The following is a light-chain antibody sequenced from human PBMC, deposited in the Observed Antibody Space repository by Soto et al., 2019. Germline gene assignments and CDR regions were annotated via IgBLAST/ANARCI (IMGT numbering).Light chain of an antibody. CDR2: EVT. CDR1: SSDVGGYNY. V-gene: IGLV2-14*01. J-gene: IGLJ2*01. Sequence: QSVLTQPASVPGSPGQSITISCTGTSSDVGGYNYVSWYQQHPGKAPKLVIYEVTKRPSGVSNRFSGSKSGNTASLTISGLQAEDETDYYCSSYTSTNHVVFGGGTKVTVL. CDR3: SSYTSTNHVV.